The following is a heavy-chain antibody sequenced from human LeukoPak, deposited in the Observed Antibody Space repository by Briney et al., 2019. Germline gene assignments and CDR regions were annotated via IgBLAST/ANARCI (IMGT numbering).Heavy chain of an antibody. J-gene: IGHJ6*02. CDR2: ISAYNGKT. CDR1: GYTFTSYG. Sequence: ASVKVSCKASGYTFTSYGISWVRQAPGQGLEWMGWISAYNGKTNYAQKLQGRVTMTTDTSTSTAYMELRSLRSDDTAVYYCARDYFSGSGSYSHYYYYGMDVWGQGTTVTVSS. CDR3: ARDYFSGSGSYSHYYYYGMDV. V-gene: IGHV1-18*01. D-gene: IGHD3-10*01.